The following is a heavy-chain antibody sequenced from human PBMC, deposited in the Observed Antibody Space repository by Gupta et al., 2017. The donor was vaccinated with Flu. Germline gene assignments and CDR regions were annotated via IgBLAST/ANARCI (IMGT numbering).Heavy chain of an antibody. J-gene: IGHJ4*02. V-gene: IGHV3-23*01. D-gene: IGHD5-12*01. Sequence: GLEWVSTVSGSGGGIFYADSVKGQFTISRDNSKSTLYLQMSSLRVEDTAKYYCAKSVSTIDVFDSWGQGTRVTVS. CDR3: AKSVSTIDVFDS. CDR2: VSGSGGGI.